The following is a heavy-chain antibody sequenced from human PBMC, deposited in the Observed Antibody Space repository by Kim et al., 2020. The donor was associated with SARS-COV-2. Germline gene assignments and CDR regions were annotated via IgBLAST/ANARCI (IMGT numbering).Heavy chain of an antibody. Sequence: SLRLSCAASGFTFDDYAMHWVRQAPGKGLEWVSGISWNNGNIGYADSVKGRFTISRDNAKNSLYLQMNSLRAEDTALYYCAKGGYGSGSYYHYWGQGTLVTVSS. D-gene: IGHD3-10*01. CDR2: ISWNNGNI. V-gene: IGHV3-9*01. J-gene: IGHJ4*02. CDR1: GFTFDDYA. CDR3: AKGGYGSGSYYHY.